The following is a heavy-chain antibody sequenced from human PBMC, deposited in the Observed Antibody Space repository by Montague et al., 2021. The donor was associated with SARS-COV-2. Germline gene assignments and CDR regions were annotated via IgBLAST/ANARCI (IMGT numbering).Heavy chain of an antibody. CDR1: GGSISSYY. D-gene: IGHD5-24*01. Sequence: SETLSLTCTVSGGSISSYYWSWIRQPPGKGLEWIGNTYYSGSTNYNPSLKSRVTISVDTSKNQFSLKLSSVTAADTAVYYCARVFPRWLQFDPYFDYWGQGTLVTVSS. CDR2: TYYSGST. J-gene: IGHJ4*02. V-gene: IGHV4-59*01. CDR3: ARVFPRWLQFDPYFDY.